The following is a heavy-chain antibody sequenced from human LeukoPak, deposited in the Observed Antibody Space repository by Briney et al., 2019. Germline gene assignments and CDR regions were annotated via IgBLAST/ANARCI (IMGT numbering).Heavy chain of an antibody. CDR3: ARVFKDGYNYVKFSFDY. D-gene: IGHD5-24*01. CDR1: GFTFSSHW. Sequence: QPGGSLRLSCAASGFTFSSHWMSWVRQAPGKGLEWVANIRQDGSEKNYVDSVKGRFTISRDNAKNSLYLQMNSLRAEDTAVYYCARVFKDGYNYVKFSFDYWGQGTLVTVSS. V-gene: IGHV3-7*01. J-gene: IGHJ4*02. CDR2: IRQDGSEK.